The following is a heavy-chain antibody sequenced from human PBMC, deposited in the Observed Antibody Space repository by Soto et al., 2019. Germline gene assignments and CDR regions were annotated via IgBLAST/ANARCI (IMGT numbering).Heavy chain of an antibody. V-gene: IGHV3-30*18. CDR2: ISYDGSNK. CDR3: AKDSGSYGHYGMDV. D-gene: IGHD1-26*01. Sequence: GGSLRLSCAASGFTFSSYGMHWVRQAPGKGLEWVAVISYDGSNKYYADSVKGRFTISRDNSKNTLYLQMNSLRAGDTAVYYCAKDSGSYGHYGMDVWGQGTTVTVSS. J-gene: IGHJ6*02. CDR1: GFTFSSYG.